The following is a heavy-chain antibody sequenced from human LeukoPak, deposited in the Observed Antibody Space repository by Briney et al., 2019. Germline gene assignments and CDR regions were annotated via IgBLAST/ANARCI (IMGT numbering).Heavy chain of an antibody. CDR3: ARGRFRWELEIRDFDY. Sequence: GASVKVSCKASGYTFTSYDVNWFRQATGQGLEWMGWMNPNSGNTGYAQRFQGRVSLTRDTSISTAYLELISLRSEDTAVYYCARGRFRWELEIRDFDYWGQGTLVTVSS. CDR1: GYTFTSYD. J-gene: IGHJ4*02. V-gene: IGHV1-8*01. CDR2: MNPNSGNT. D-gene: IGHD1-26*01.